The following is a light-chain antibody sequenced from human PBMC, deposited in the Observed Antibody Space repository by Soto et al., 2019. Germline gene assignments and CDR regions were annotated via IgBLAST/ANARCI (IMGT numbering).Light chain of an antibody. Sequence: DIQMTRSPSTLSASVGDRVTITCRASQIITNRLAWYQQKPGKAPKVLIYDASNLESGVPSRFSGIRSGTGFILTISSLQPDDFATYYCQHYGGMWTFGQGTKVDIK. J-gene: IGKJ1*01. V-gene: IGKV1-5*01. CDR2: DAS. CDR1: QIITNR. CDR3: QHYGGMWT.